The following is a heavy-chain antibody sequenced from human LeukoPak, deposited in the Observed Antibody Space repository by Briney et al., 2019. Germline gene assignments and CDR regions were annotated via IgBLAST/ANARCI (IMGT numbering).Heavy chain of an antibody. D-gene: IGHD1-1*01. CDR3: AKHSLITTGRLDY. CDR1: GFTFSSYA. J-gene: IGHJ4*02. Sequence: GGSLRLSCTASGFTFSSYAMSWVRQAPGKGLEWVSAIIGSGDRTYYVDSVKGRFTISRDNSKNTLYLRMNSLRAEDTAVYYCAKHSLITTGRLDYWGQGTLVTVSS. V-gene: IGHV3-23*01. CDR2: IIGSGDRT.